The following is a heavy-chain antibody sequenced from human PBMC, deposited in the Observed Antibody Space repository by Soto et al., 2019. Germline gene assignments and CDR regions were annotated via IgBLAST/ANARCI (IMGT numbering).Heavy chain of an antibody. CDR2: IIPIFGTA. CDR1: GETISIYP. CDR3: AFSSSWADYYYYNGMDV. J-gene: IGHJ6*02. V-gene: IGHV1-69*06. D-gene: IGHD6-13*01. Sequence: ASVKISCKPSGETISIYPISRRRQTTGKVLERMGGIIPIFGTANYAQKFQGRVTITADKSTSTAYMELSSLRSEDTAVYYCAFSSSWADYYYYNGMDVWGQGSTVTVSS.